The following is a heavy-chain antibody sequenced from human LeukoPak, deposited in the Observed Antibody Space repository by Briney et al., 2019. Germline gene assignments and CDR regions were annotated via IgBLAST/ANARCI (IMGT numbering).Heavy chain of an antibody. CDR1: GFTFSSYS. Sequence: GGSLRLSCAASGFTFSSYSMNWVRQAPGKGLEWVSSISSSSSYIYYADSVKGRFTISRDNAKNSLYLQMNSLRAEDTAVYYCAKADYSGYPISFPDYWGQGTLVTVSS. V-gene: IGHV3-21*01. CDR3: AKADYSGYPISFPDY. D-gene: IGHD3-22*01. J-gene: IGHJ4*02. CDR2: ISSSSSYI.